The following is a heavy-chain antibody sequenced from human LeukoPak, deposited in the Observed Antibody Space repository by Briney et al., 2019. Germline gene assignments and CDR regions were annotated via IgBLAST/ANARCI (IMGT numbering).Heavy chain of an antibody. CDR3: ARGHSSGYYPKY. J-gene: IGHJ4*02. D-gene: IGHD3-22*01. CDR1: GFIYSNYG. V-gene: IGHV3-21*05. CDR2: ISGSGTYI. Sequence: KPGGSLRLSCAASGFIYSNYGMNWVRQAPGKGLEWVSYISGSGTYIDYSDSVKGRFTISRDNAKNSLYLQMNSLRAEDTAVYYGARGHSSGYYPKYRGQGTLVTVSS.